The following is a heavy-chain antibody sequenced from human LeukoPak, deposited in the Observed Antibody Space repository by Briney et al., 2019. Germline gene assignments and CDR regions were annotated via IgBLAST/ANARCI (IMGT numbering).Heavy chain of an antibody. CDR2: INSISGEI. Sequence: GGSLTLSCAASGFPFSSYGIHWVRQAPGKGLEWVSYINSISGEIWYADSVKGRFTISRDDAKNSLYLQMNSLRDEDTAVYYCARDHGYAFDYWGQGTLVTVSS. V-gene: IGHV3-48*02. J-gene: IGHJ4*02. CDR3: ARDHGYAFDY. CDR1: GFPFSSYG. D-gene: IGHD5-12*01.